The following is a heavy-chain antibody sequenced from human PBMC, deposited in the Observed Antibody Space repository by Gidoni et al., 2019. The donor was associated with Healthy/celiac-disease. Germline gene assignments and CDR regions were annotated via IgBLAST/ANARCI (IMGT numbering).Heavy chain of an antibody. D-gene: IGHD3-10*01. V-gene: IGHV3-21*01. J-gene: IGHJ6*02. Sequence: EVQLVESGGGLVKHGGSLRLSCAASGFTFSSYSMNWVRQAPGKGLEWVSSISSSSSYIYYADSVKGRFTISRDNAKNSLYLQMNSLRAEDTAVYYCARDREGYGMDVWGQGTTVTVSS. CDR2: ISSSSSYI. CDR3: ARDREGYGMDV. CDR1: GFTFSSYS.